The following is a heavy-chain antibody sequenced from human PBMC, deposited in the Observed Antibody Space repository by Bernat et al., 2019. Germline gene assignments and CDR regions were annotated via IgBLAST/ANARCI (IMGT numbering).Heavy chain of an antibody. Sequence: QLQLQESGPGLVKPSETLSLTCTVSGGSISSSSYYWGWIRQPPGKGLEFIGHISYTGNTNYNPSLSSRVIISLDMSKNQFSLRLNSVTAADTAIYYCASAPSPHCLDFWGQGTLVTVSS. CDR3: ASAPSPHCLDF. D-gene: IGHD2-21*02. CDR1: GGSISSSSYY. CDR2: ISYTGNT. V-gene: IGHV4-61*05. J-gene: IGHJ4*02.